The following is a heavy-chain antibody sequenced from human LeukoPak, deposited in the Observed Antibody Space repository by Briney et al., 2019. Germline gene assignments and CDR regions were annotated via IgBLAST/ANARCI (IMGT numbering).Heavy chain of an antibody. D-gene: IGHD1-7*01. CDR1: GGSISSGDYY. CDR2: IYYSGST. CDR3: ARGQAGTWDFQH. V-gene: IGHV4-30-4*08. Sequence: SQTLSLTCTVSGGSISSGDYYWSWIRQPPGKGLEWIGYIYYSGSTYYNPSLKSRVTISVDTSKNQFSLKLSSVTAADTAVYYCARGQAGTWDFQHWGQGTLVTVSS. J-gene: IGHJ1*01.